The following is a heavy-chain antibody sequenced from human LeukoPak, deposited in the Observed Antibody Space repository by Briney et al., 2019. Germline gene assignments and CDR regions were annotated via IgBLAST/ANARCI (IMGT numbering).Heavy chain of an antibody. D-gene: IGHD3-10*01. CDR3: ARFRGVVSSSLLDF. CDR2: IHFSGTT. Sequence: SGTLSLTCTVSGDSISSSGYYWGWIRQPPGKGLEWIGIIHFSGTTYYNPSLKSRVTISVDTSKNQFSLKLTSVTAADTAAYYCARFRGVVSSSLLDFWGQGTLVTVSS. V-gene: IGHV4-39*01. J-gene: IGHJ4*02. CDR1: GDSISSSGYY.